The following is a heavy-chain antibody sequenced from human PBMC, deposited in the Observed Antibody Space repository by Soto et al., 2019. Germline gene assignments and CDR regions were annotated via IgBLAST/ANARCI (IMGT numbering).Heavy chain of an antibody. CDR3: ARGGLYDGVWGKLSHYGLDV. V-gene: IGHV1-18*01. Sequence: QVRLVQSAGEVKKPGASVKVSCKTSGYTFIRYGITWVRQAPGQGLEWMGWISPYNDYTNYAQKFQGRVTMTADTSTKTVYLELRPLTFDDTAVYYCARGGLYDGVWGKLSHYGLDVWGQGTTVSVSS. D-gene: IGHD3-16*01. CDR2: ISPYNDYT. CDR1: GYTFIRYG. J-gene: IGHJ6*02.